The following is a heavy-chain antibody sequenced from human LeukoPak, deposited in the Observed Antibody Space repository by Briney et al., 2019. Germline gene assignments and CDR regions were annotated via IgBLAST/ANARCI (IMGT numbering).Heavy chain of an antibody. CDR1: GFTFSSYA. J-gene: IGHJ4*02. Sequence: GGSLRLSCAASGFTFSSYAMSWVRQAPGKGLEWVSAISGSGGSTYYADSVKGRFTISRDNSKNTLYLQMNSLRAEDTAVYYCVQKGSSAWYSIDYWGQGTLVTVSS. CDR2: ISGSGGST. V-gene: IGHV3-23*01. D-gene: IGHD6-19*01. CDR3: VQKGSSAWYSIDY.